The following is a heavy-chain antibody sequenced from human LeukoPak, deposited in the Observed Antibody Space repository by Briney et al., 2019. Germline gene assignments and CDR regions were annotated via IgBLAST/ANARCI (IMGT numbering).Heavy chain of an antibody. CDR2: IYYSGST. J-gene: IGHJ6*02. CDR1: GDSIRRGDYY. D-gene: IGHD3-3*01. Sequence: SETLSLTCNVSGDSIRRGDYYWTWIRQSPGMGLEWIGYIYYSGSTRYNPSLESRISISKDTSKNQFSLELTSVTAADTAVYYCARGSGYFYCLDAWGQGATVTVSS. V-gene: IGHV4-30-4*01. CDR3: ARGSGYFYCLDA.